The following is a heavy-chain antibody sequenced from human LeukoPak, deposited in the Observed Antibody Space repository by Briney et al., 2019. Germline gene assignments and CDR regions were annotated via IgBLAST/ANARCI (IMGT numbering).Heavy chain of an antibody. CDR3: ARAPYDILTGYSLNWFDP. D-gene: IGHD3-9*01. J-gene: IGHJ5*02. CDR1: GYTFTTYA. V-gene: IGHV1-3*01. CDR2: INGDSGNT. Sequence: ASVTVSCTASGYTFTTYAMHWVRQAPGQRLEWMGWINGDSGNTKYSQKFQGRVTTTRDTSAYIGYMELRGLSSADTAVYFCARAPYDILTGYSLNWFDPWGQGTLVTVSS.